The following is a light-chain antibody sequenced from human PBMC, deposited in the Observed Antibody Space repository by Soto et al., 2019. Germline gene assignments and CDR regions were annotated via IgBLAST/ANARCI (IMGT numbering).Light chain of an antibody. Sequence: ENVLTQSPGTLSLSPGERATLSCRASQSVSSSYLAWYQQKPGQAPRLLIYGASSKATGIPDRFSGSGSGTDFTLTISRLETEDFAVYYCQQYGSSRTFGQGTKVDI. CDR3: QQYGSSRT. V-gene: IGKV3-20*01. CDR1: QSVSSSY. J-gene: IGKJ1*01. CDR2: GAS.